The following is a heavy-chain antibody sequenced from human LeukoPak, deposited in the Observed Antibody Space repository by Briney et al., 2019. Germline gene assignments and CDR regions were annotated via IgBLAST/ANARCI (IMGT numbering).Heavy chain of an antibody. Sequence: ASVKVSFKSSGYTFTIYGISWVRQPPGQGLEWMGWISAYNGNTNYAQKLQGRVTMTTDTSTSTAYMELRSLRSDDTAVYYCARDGGYYYDSSGYRVPEYFQHWGEGTLVTVSS. CDR2: ISAYNGNT. CDR1: GYTFTIYG. J-gene: IGHJ1*01. CDR3: ARDGGYYYDSSGYRVPEYFQH. D-gene: IGHD3-22*01. V-gene: IGHV1-18*01.